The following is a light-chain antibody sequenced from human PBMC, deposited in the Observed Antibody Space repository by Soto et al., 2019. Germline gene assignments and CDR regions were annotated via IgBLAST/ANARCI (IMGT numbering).Light chain of an antibody. CDR2: AAS. J-gene: IGKJ5*01. Sequence: SSLSASVGDRVTITCRASQSISSYLNWYQQKPGKAPKLLIYAASSLQSGVPSRFSGSGSGTDFTLTISSLQPEDFETYYCQQSYSTITFGQGTRLEIK. CDR3: QQSYSTIT. V-gene: IGKV1-39*01. CDR1: QSISSY.